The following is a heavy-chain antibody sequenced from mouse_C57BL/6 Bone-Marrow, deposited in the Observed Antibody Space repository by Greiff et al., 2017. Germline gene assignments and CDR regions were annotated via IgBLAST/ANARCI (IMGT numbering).Heavy chain of an antibody. J-gene: IGHJ4*01. V-gene: IGHV5-4*01. CDR2: ISDGGSYT. CDR3: AREEYAMDY. CDR1: GFTFSSYA. Sequence: EVQGVESGGGLVKPGGSLKLSCAASGFTFSSYAMSWVRQTPEQRLEWVATISDGGSYTYYPDNVKGRFTISRDNAKNNLYLQMSHLKSEDTAMYYCAREEYAMDYWGQGTSVTVSS.